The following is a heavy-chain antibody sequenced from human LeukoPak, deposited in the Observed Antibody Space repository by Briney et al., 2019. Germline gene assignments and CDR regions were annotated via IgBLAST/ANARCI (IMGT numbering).Heavy chain of an antibody. Sequence: ASVKVSCKASGYTFTGYYMHWVRQAPGQGLEWIGWINPNSGDTNYAQKFQGRVTMTRDTSISTAYMELSRLRSDDTAVYYCARVNYYGSGSYYHPFDPWGQGTLVTVSS. V-gene: IGHV1-2*02. J-gene: IGHJ5*02. CDR3: ARVNYYGSGSYYHPFDP. CDR1: GYTFTGYY. D-gene: IGHD3-10*01. CDR2: INPNSGDT.